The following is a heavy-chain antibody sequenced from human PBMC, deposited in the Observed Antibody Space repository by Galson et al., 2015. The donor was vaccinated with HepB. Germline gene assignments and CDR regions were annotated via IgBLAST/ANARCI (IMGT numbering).Heavy chain of an antibody. CDR1: GFTLSETH. V-gene: IGHV3-11*01. J-gene: IGHJ4*02. Sequence: SLRLSCAASGFTLSETHMTWIRQAPGKGLEWISYITSSGGLSYYADSMEGRFTISRDNAKNSVYLQINSLRAEDTAVYYCASRGFYGSLDNWGQGTLVTVSS. CDR3: ASRGFYGSLDN. CDR2: ITSSGGLS. D-gene: IGHD6-25*01.